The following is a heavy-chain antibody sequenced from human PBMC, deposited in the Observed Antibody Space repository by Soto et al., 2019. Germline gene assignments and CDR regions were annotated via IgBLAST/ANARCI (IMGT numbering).Heavy chain of an antibody. CDR2: ISSNGGST. Sequence: EVQLVESGGGLVQPGGSLRLSCAASGFTFSSYAMHWVRQAPGKGLEYVSAISSNGGSTYYANSVKGRLTISRDNSKNTLYLQMGSLRAEDMAVYYCARALTGGRLWYYYYGMDVWGQGTTVTVSS. J-gene: IGHJ6*02. V-gene: IGHV3-64*01. CDR1: GFTFSSYA. CDR3: ARALTGGRLWYYYYGMDV. D-gene: IGHD3-16*01.